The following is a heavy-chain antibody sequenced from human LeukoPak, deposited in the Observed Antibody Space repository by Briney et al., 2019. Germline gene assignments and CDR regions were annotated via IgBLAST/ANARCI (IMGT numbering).Heavy chain of an antibody. D-gene: IGHD5-18*01. CDR3: AETLGYSYGNYFDY. Sequence: GGSLRLSCAASGFTFSSYAMRWVRQAPGKGLEWVSAISGSGGSTYYADSVKGRFTISRDNSKNKLYLQMNSLRAEDTAVYYCAETLGYSYGNYFDYWGQGTLVTVSS. V-gene: IGHV3-23*01. CDR1: GFTFSSYA. J-gene: IGHJ4*02. CDR2: ISGSGGST.